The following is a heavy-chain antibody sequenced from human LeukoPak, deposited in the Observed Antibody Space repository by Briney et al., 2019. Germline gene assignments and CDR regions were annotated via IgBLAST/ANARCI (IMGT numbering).Heavy chain of an antibody. V-gene: IGHV4-39*07. Sequence: SETLSLTCTISGDSITTSRYFWGWVRQPPGRGLEWIGSISYSGTTYHNPSLKSRVTMSVDTSKNQFSLKLSSVTAADTAMYYCVRVFLAYRARFDFWGQGTPVTVSS. CDR1: GDSITTSRYF. CDR3: VRVFLAYRARFDF. D-gene: IGHD2-21*01. J-gene: IGHJ4*02. CDR2: ISYSGTT.